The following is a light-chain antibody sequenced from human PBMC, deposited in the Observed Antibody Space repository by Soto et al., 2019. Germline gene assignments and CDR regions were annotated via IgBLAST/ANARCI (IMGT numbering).Light chain of an antibody. Sequence: EIVLTQSPGTLSLSPGEGATLSFRASQSVSSNYLAWYQQKPGQAPRLLIYGSSNRATGIPDRFIGSGFGTDFTLTIDRLEPEDFAVYYCHQYGRSLSTFGQGTKVDIK. CDR2: GSS. V-gene: IGKV3-20*01. J-gene: IGKJ1*01. CDR3: HQYGRSLST. CDR1: QSVSSNY.